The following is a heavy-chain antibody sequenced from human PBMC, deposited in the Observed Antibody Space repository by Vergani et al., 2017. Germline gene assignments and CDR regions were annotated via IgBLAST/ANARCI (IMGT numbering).Heavy chain of an antibody. CDR2: IYHSGST. Sequence: QVQLQESGPGLVKPSETLSLTCAVSGYSISSTYYWGWIRQPPGKGLEWIGSIYHSGSTYNNPSLKSRVTISVDTSKNQFYLKLSSVTAADTAVYYCARHRGDNDRGGMAVWGQGTTVTVSS. D-gene: IGHD2-21*02. J-gene: IGHJ6*02. V-gene: IGHV4-38-2*01. CDR3: ARHRGDNDRGGMAV. CDR1: GYSISSTYY.